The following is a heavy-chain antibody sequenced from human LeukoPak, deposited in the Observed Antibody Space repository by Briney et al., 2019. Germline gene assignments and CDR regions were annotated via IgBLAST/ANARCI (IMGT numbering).Heavy chain of an antibody. Sequence: ASVKVSCKASGYTFTGYYMHWVRQAPGQGLEWMGWINPNSGGTNYAQKFQGRVTMTRDTSISTAYMELSRLRSDDTAVYYCVRDAGYYDTSGYENYYYYMDVWGKGTTVTISS. CDR3: VRDAGYYDTSGYENYYYYMDV. CDR2: INPNSGGT. V-gene: IGHV1-2*02. CDR1: GYTFTGYY. D-gene: IGHD3-22*01. J-gene: IGHJ6*03.